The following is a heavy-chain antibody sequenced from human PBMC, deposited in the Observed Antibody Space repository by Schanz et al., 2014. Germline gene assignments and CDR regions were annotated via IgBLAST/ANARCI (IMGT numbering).Heavy chain of an antibody. V-gene: IGHV3-23*01. CDR1: GFTFSTHA. D-gene: IGHD3-10*01. CDR2: ISGSGAST. J-gene: IGHJ4*02. Sequence: EMQLLESGGGLIQPGGSLRLSCAASGFTFSTHAMSWVRQAPGKGLEWVSAISGSGASTYYADSVKSRFTISRDNSRNTLYLQMNSLRAEDTAVYYCAKYRGYYRVSGSYREREYWGQGTLVTVSS. CDR3: AKYRGYYRVSGSYREREY.